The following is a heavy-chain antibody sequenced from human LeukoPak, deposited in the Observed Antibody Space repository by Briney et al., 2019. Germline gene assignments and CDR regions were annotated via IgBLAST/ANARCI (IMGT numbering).Heavy chain of an antibody. CDR1: GFTFSDYY. D-gene: IGHD6-13*01. J-gene: IGHJ6*02. CDR2: IYSGGST. V-gene: IGHV3-53*01. Sequence: GGSLRLSCAASGFTFSDYYMSWVRQAPGKGLEWGSVIYSGGSTYYSDSAKGRFTISRDNSKNTLYLQMNSLRAEDTAVYYCASYSSSWSVGYYYYGMDVWGQGTTVTVSS. CDR3: ASYSSSWSVGYYYYGMDV.